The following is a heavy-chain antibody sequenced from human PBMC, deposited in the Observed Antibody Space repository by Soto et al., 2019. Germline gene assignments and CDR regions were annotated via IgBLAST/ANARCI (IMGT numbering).Heavy chain of an antibody. CDR2: ISSCSNYI. CDR3: ATDLAYGDSGFDY. D-gene: IGHD4-17*01. CDR1: GFTFSNYS. J-gene: IGHJ4*02. V-gene: IGHV3-21*01. Sequence: EVQLVESGGGLVKPGGSLRLSCAASGFTFSNYSMNWVRQAPGKGLEWVTCISSCSNYIYYGDSVKGRFTLSRDNAKNSLYLQMNSLRAENTAVYYCATDLAYGDSGFDYWGQGTLVTVSS.